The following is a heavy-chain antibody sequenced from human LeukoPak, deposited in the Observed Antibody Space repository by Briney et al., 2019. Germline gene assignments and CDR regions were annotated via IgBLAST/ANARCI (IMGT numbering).Heavy chain of an antibody. CDR2: IKQDGSEK. J-gene: IGHJ6*02. Sequence: PGGSLRLSCAASGFTFSSYWMSWVRQAPGKGLEWVAHIKQDGSEKYYVDSVKGRFTISRDNAKNSLYLQMNSLRAEDTAVYYCARDMAAAVLDYYYYGMDVWGQGTTVTVSS. CDR3: ARDMAAAVLDYYYYGMDV. CDR1: GFTFSSYW. D-gene: IGHD6-13*01. V-gene: IGHV3-7*01.